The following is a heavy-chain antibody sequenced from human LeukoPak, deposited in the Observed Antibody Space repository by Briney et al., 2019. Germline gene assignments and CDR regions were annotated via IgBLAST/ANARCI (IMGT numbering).Heavy chain of an antibody. J-gene: IGHJ3*02. CDR3: ARRLGLAFDI. CDR1: GYAFTSYV. D-gene: IGHD3-16*01. Sequence: ASVKVSCKASGYAFTSYVISGVRQAPAQGREWMGWISAYNGNTNYAQKLQGRVTMTTDTSTSTAYMELRSLRSDDTAVYYCARRLGLAFDIWGQGTMVTVSS. CDR2: ISAYNGNT. V-gene: IGHV1-18*01.